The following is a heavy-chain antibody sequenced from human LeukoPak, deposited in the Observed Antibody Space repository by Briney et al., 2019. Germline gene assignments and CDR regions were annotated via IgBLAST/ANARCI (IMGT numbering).Heavy chain of an antibody. V-gene: IGHV3-33*06. CDR3: AKGGGYSLTYYMDV. D-gene: IGHD5-18*01. CDR2: IWYDGSNK. CDR1: GFTFSSYG. Sequence: GGSLRLSCAASGFTFSSYGMHWVRQAPGKGLEWAAVIWYDGSNKYYADSVKGRFTISRDNSKNTLYLQMNSLRAEDTAVYYCAKGGGYSLTYYMDVWGKGTTVTVSS. J-gene: IGHJ6*03.